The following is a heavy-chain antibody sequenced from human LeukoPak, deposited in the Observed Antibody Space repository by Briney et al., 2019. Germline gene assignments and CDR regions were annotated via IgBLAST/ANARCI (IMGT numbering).Heavy chain of an antibody. D-gene: IGHD1-26*01. CDR3: AKDMELSGSYKYGMDV. J-gene: IGHJ6*02. CDR2: ISWNSGSI. V-gene: IGHV3-9*01. Sequence: GGSLRLSCAASGFTFDDYAMHWVRQAPGKGLEWVSGISWNSGSIGYADSVKGRFTISRDNAKNSLYLQMNSLRAEDTALYYCAKDMELSGSYKYGMDVWGQGTTVTVSS. CDR1: GFTFDDYA.